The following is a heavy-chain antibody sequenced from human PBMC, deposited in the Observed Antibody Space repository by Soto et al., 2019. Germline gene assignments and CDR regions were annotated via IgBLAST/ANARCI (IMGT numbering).Heavy chain of an antibody. CDR1: GYTFTSYD. D-gene: IGHD3-9*01. CDR2: MNPNSGNT. CDR3: ARHEGPEVLRYFAWLSTAYGMDV. J-gene: IGHJ6*02. Sequence: GASVKVSCKASGYTFTSYDINWVRQATGQGLEWMGWMNPNSGNTGYAQKFQGRVTMTRNTSISTAYMELSSLRSEDTAVYYCARHEGPEVLRYFAWLSTAYGMDVWGQGTTVTVSS. V-gene: IGHV1-8*01.